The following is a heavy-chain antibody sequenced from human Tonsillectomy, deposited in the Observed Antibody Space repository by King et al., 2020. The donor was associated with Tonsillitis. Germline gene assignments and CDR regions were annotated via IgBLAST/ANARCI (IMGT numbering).Heavy chain of an antibody. V-gene: IGHV4-39*01. CDR1: GGSICSSSDY. CDR2: MCYSGST. J-gene: IGHJ5*02. D-gene: IGHD2-2*01. CDR3: ASHDPFPSISYCNWFDP. Sequence: QLQESGPGLVKHSETLSLTCTVSGGSICSSSDYWGWIREPPGKGLEWIGSMCYSGSTDYNPSLKSRVTISVDTSKNQFSLKLISVTAADTAVYYCASHDPFPSISYCNWFDPWGQGTLVTVSS.